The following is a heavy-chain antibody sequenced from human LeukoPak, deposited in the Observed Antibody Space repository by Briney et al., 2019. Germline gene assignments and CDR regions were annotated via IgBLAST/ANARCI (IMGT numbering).Heavy chain of an antibody. V-gene: IGHV3-30-3*01. J-gene: IGHJ4*02. D-gene: IGHD2-2*01. CDR1: GFTFSRYA. CDR3: ARDRCTSCYVSGYYFDY. Sequence: PGGSLRLSCAASGFTFSRYAMHWVRQAPGKGLEWVAVISYDGSNEYYADSVKGRFTISRDSSENTLYLQMNSLRVEDTAVYYCARDRCTSCYVSGYYFDYWGQGTLVTVSS. CDR2: ISYDGSNE.